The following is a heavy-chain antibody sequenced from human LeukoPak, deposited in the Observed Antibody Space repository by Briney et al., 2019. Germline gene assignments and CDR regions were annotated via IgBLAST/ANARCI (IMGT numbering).Heavy chain of an antibody. D-gene: IGHD3-16*01. J-gene: IGHJ4*02. CDR2: INSDGSWT. V-gene: IGHV3-74*01. CDR1: GNYW. Sequence: GGSLRLSCAASGNYWMHWVRQAPGKGLVWVSHINSDGSWTRYAGSVKGRFAISKDNAKNTVYLQMNNLRAEDTAVYYCVSFYETYWGRGTLVTVSS. CDR3: VSFYETY.